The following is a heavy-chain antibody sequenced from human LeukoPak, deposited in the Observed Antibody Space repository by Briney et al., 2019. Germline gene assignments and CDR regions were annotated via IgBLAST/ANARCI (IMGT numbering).Heavy chain of an antibody. D-gene: IGHD5-12*01. CDR1: GFTFGDFY. CDR2: ISSGGSTI. Sequence: PGGSLRLSCAASGFTFGDFYMSWVRQAPGMGLEWLSYISSGGSTIYYADSVRGRFTVFRDNAKNVLPLQMNSLRVEDMAVYYFVRGFVATSEIDFWGQGTLVTVSS. CDR3: VRGFVATSEIDF. J-gene: IGHJ4*02. V-gene: IGHV3-11*01.